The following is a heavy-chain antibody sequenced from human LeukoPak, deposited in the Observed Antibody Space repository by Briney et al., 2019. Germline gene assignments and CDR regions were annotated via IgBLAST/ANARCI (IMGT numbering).Heavy chain of an antibody. D-gene: IGHD1-14*01. CDR3: ARNRLTKRYYYYMDV. J-gene: IGHJ6*03. Sequence: SVKVSCKASGGTFSSYAISWVRQAPGQGLEWMGRIIPILGIANYAQKFQGRVTITADKSTSTAYMELSSLRSEDTAVYYCARNRLTKRYYYYMDVWGKGTTVTVSS. CDR1: GGTFSSYA. CDR2: IIPILGIA. V-gene: IGHV1-69*04.